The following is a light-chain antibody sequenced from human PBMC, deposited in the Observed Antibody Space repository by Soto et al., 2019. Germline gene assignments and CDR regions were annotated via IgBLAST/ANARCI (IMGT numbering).Light chain of an antibody. CDR3: QHYNSYSEA. J-gene: IGKJ1*01. Sequence: KLSQSPSALSASMGDRVTITCRASQGIRSALGWYQQKPGKAPKLLIYKASTLKSGVPSRFSGSGSGTEFTLTISSLQPDDFATYCCQHYNSYSEAFAQGTKVDI. V-gene: IGKV1-5*03. CDR1: QGIRSA. CDR2: KAS.